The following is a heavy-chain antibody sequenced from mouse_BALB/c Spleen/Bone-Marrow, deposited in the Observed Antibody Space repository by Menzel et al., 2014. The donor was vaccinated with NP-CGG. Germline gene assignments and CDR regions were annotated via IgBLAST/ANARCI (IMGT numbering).Heavy chain of an antibody. V-gene: IGHV5-6*01. D-gene: IGHD1-1*01. CDR3: GRNYYGSSYYFDY. CDR1: GFTFSSYG. CDR2: ISSGGSYT. J-gene: IGHJ2*01. Sequence: EVQLQESGGDLVKPGGSLKLSCVASGFTFSSYGMSWVRRTPDKRLEWVATISSGGSYTYYPDSVKGRFTISRDNAKNTLYLQMSSLKSEDTAMYYCGRNYYGSSYYFDYWGQGTTLTVSS.